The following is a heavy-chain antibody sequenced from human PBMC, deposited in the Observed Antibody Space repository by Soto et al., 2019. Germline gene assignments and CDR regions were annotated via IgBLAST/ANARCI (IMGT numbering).Heavy chain of an antibody. Sequence: SETLSLTCTVSGGSISSGDYYWSWIRQPPGKGLEWIGYIYYSGSTYYNPSLKSRVTISVDTSKNQFSLKPSSVTAADTAVYYCAREVSGWYYYYGMDVWGQGTTVTVSS. CDR3: AREVSGWYYYYGMDV. V-gene: IGHV4-30-4*01. CDR2: IYYSGST. D-gene: IGHD6-19*01. J-gene: IGHJ6*02. CDR1: GGSISSGDYY.